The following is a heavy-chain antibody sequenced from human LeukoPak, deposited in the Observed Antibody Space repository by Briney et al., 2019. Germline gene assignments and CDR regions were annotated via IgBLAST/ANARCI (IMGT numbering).Heavy chain of an antibody. J-gene: IGHJ4*02. CDR1: GFTFSSYG. CDR2: IRYDGSNK. CDR3: AKGGYYDILPGPVGF. V-gene: IGHV3-30*02. Sequence: GGSLRLSRAASGFTFSSYGMHWVRQAPGKGLEWVAFIRYDGSNKYYADSVKGRFTISRDNSKNTLYLQMNSLRAEDTAVYYCAKGGYYDILPGPVGFWGQGTLVTVSS. D-gene: IGHD3-9*01.